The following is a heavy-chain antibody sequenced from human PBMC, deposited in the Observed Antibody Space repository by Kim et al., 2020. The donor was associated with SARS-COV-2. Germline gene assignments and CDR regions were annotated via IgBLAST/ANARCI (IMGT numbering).Heavy chain of an antibody. J-gene: IGHJ3*02. V-gene: IGHV3-33*01. D-gene: IGHD3-22*01. Sequence: YYANSVQGRVTISSDKSKNTLYLHMNRLGAEDTAVYYCARGGYDSSGYYTWGQGTMVTVSS. CDR3: ARGGYDSSGYYT.